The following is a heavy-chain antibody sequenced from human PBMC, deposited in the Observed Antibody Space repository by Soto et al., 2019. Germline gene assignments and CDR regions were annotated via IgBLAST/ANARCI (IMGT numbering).Heavy chain of an antibody. J-gene: IGHJ6*02. CDR2: INPNSGGT. Sequence: ASVKVSCKASGYTFTGYYMHWVRQAPGQGLEWMGWINPNSGGTNYAQKFQGWVTMTRDTSISTAYMELSRLRSDDTAVYYCARAWSSNTKDNYYYYGMDVWAQGTTVPVPS. D-gene: IGHD3-3*01. CDR1: GYTFTGYY. CDR3: ARAWSSNTKDNYYYYGMDV. V-gene: IGHV1-2*04.